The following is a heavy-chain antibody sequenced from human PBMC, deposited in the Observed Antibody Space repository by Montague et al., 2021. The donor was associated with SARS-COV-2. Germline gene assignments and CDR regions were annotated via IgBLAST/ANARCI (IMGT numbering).Heavy chain of an antibody. CDR2: IHSAGTRT. CDR1: GFTFSSSP. Sequence: SLRLPCAASGFTFSSSPMSWVRQAPGKGLQWVSVIHSAGTRTYYXDSVEGRFTISRDNSKHSLHLQMDSLSTEDTALYYCAKDTSHWLLDQWGQGTSVTVSS. CDR3: AKDTSHWLLDQ. V-gene: IGHV3-23*03. J-gene: IGHJ4*02. D-gene: IGHD1-1*01.